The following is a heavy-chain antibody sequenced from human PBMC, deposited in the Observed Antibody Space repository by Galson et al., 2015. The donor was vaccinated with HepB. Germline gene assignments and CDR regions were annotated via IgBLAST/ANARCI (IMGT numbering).Heavy chain of an antibody. J-gene: IGHJ4*02. D-gene: IGHD2-15*01. CDR1: GYTFTGYY. Sequence: SVKVSCKASGYTFTGYYMHWVRQAPGQGLEWMGRINPNSGGTNYAQKFQGRVTMTRDTSISTAYMELSRLRSDDTAVYYCARDAVVAASNLDYWGQGTLVTVSS. CDR3: ARDAVVAASNLDY. CDR2: INPNSGGT. V-gene: IGHV1-2*06.